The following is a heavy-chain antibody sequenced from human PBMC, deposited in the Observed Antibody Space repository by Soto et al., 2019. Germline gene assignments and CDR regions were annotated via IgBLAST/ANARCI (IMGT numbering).Heavy chain of an antibody. J-gene: IGHJ4*02. D-gene: IGHD6-19*01. CDR1: GDSISSYY. CDR3: AREYTKKVDGPTPFSFDY. CDR2: TYISGDT. Sequence: SETLSLTCSVSGDSISSYYWSWIRQSAGKGLEWIGRTYISGDTNYNPSLKSRVTMSLDTSKNQLYLKLSSVTAADTAVYYCAREYTKKVDGPTPFSFDYWGQGNPVTVSS. V-gene: IGHV4-4*07.